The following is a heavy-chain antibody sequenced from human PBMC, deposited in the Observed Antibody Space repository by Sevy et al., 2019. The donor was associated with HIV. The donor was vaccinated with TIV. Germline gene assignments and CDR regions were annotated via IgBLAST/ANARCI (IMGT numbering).Heavy chain of an antibody. Sequence: TLSLTCTVSGGSISSGGYYWSWIRQHPGKGLEWIGYIYYSGSTYYNPSLKSRVTISVDTSKNQFSLKLSSVTAADTAVYYCARERPERETGGHGFYFDYWGQGTLVTVSS. D-gene: IGHD5-12*01. CDR3: ARERPERETGGHGFYFDY. J-gene: IGHJ4*02. CDR2: IYYSGST. V-gene: IGHV4-31*03. CDR1: GGSISSGGYY.